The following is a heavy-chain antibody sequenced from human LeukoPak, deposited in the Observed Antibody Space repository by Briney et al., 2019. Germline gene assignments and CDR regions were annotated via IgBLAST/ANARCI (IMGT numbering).Heavy chain of an antibody. J-gene: IGHJ4*02. V-gene: IGHV1-24*01. CDR3: ARELKLPGITMIAYGY. Sequence: ASVKVSCKVSGYTLTELSMHWVRQAPGKGLEWMGGFDPEDGETIYAQKFQGRVTMTEDTSTSTAYMELRSLRSDDTAVYYCARELKLPGITMIAYGYWGQGTLVTVSS. CDR2: FDPEDGET. D-gene: IGHD3-22*01. CDR1: GYTLTELS.